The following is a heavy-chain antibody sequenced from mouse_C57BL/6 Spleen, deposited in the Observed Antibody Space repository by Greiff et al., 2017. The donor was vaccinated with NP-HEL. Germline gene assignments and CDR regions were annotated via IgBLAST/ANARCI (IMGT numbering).Heavy chain of an antibody. CDR3: ARSEEYDGSSYWYCDV. V-gene: IGHV1-82*01. J-gene: IGHJ1*01. CDR2: IYPGDGDT. Sequence: VQLQQSGPELVKPGASVKISCKASGYDFSSSWMNWVKQRPGKGLEWIGRIYPGDGDTNYNGKFKGKATLTADKSSSTAYMQLSSLTSEDAAVYCGARSEEYDGSSYWYCDVWGPGTTVTVSS. CDR1: GYDFSSSW. D-gene: IGHD1-1*01.